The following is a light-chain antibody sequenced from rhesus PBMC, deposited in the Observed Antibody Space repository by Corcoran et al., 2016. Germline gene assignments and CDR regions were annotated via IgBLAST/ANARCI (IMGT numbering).Light chain of an antibody. CDR1: HIVGSN. CDR2: EAS. J-gene: IGKJ2*01. V-gene: IGKV3-42*02. CDR3: QQYNNWNS. Sequence: ETVVTQSPATLSLSPGERATLSCRSIHIVGSNLAWYQQKPGQAPKIPIYEASSRATGIPDWFSGSGSGREFTLTISRLEPEDVGVYYCQQYNNWNSFGQGTKVGIK.